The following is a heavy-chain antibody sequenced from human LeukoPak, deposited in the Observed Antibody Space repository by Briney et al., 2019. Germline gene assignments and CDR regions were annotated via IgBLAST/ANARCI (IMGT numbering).Heavy chain of an antibody. Sequence: PGGSLRLSCEASGFTFSIFTMSWVRQAPGKGLEWISTINSNGDSTYYADSVKGRFTISGDNAQNSVYLEMTNLRAEDTAVYYCVREFWYRFDNWGQGTVVTVSS. CDR3: VREFWYRFDN. J-gene: IGHJ4*02. V-gene: IGHV3-21*01. CDR1: GFTFSIFT. CDR2: INSNGDST. D-gene: IGHD6-13*01.